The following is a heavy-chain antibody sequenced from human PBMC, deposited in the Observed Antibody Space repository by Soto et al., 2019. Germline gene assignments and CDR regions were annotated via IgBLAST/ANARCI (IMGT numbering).Heavy chain of an antibody. CDR2: MNPNSGNT. CDR3: ARGLDYDFWSGSHSPRDY. V-gene: IGHV1-8*01. D-gene: IGHD3-3*01. CDR1: GYTFTSYD. Sequence: QVQLVQSGAEVKKPGASVKVSCKASGYTFTSYDINWVRQATGQGLEWMGWMNPNSGNTGYAPKFQGRVTMTRQTTISTAYMELSSLRSEDTAVYYCARGLDYDFWSGSHSPRDYWGQGTLVTVSS. J-gene: IGHJ4*02.